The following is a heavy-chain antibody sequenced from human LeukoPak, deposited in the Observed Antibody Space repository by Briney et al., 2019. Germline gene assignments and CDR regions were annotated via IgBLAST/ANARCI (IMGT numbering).Heavy chain of an antibody. D-gene: IGHD3-22*01. V-gene: IGHV1-18*01. Sequence: GASVKVSCKASGYTFTSYGISWVRQAPGQGLEWMGWISAYNGNTNYAQKLQGRVTMTTDTSTSTAYMELRSLRSDDTAVYYCASTTYYYDSSEWYFDLWGRGTLVTVSS. CDR1: GYTFTSYG. CDR3: ASTTYYYDSSEWYFDL. CDR2: ISAYNGNT. J-gene: IGHJ2*01.